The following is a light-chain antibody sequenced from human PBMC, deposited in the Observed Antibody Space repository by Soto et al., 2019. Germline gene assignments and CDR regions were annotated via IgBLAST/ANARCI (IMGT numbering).Light chain of an antibody. CDR1: QSITNY. V-gene: IGKV1-39*01. J-gene: IGKJ2*01. CDR3: QQSDSYPYT. Sequence: DIQMTQSPSSLSVSVGDRVTITCRASQSITNYLNWYQQKPGKAPKLLVYAASSLQSGVPSRFSANGSGTDFTLTISSLQPEDFATYYCQQSDSYPYTFGQGPSCRSN. CDR2: AAS.